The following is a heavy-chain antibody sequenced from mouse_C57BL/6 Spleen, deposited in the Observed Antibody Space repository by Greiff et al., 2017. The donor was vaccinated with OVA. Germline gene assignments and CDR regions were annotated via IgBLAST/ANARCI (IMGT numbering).Heavy chain of an antibody. Sequence: EVKVEESEGGLVQPGSSMKLSCTASGFTFSDYYMAWVRQVPEKGLEWVANINYDGSSTYYLDSLKSRFIISRDNAKNILYLQMSSLKSEDTATYYCAREAGSSYWYFDVWGTGTTVTVSS. CDR3: AREAGSSYWYFDV. V-gene: IGHV5-16*01. CDR1: GFTFSDYY. CDR2: INYDGSST. J-gene: IGHJ1*03. D-gene: IGHD1-1*01.